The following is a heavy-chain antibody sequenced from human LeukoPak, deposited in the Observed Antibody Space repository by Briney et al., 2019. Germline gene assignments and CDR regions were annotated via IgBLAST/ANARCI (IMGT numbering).Heavy chain of an antibody. CDR2: INEDGSEK. V-gene: IGHV3-7*01. Sequence: AGGSLRLSCAASGFSFSNYWMKWVRQDPGKGLEWVANINEDGSEKYYVDSVRGRFTISRDNAKNSLYLQMNSLRVEDTAVYYCGREWAVDFWGQGTLVTVSS. CDR1: GFSFSNYW. J-gene: IGHJ4*02. CDR3: GREWAVDF.